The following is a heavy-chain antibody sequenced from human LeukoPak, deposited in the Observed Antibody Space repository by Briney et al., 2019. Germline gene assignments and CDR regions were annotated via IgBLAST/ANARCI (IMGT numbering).Heavy chain of an antibody. CDR3: ATAATQRGYSYGYFHYYMDV. CDR2: ISAYNGNT. Sequence: ASVKVSCKASGYTFTSYAMNWVRQAPGQGLEWMGWISAYNGNTNYAQKLQGRVTMTTDTSTSTAYMELRSLRSDDTAVYYCATAATQRGYSYGYFHYYMDVWGKGTTVTVSS. J-gene: IGHJ6*03. CDR1: GYTFTSYA. D-gene: IGHD5-18*01. V-gene: IGHV1-18*01.